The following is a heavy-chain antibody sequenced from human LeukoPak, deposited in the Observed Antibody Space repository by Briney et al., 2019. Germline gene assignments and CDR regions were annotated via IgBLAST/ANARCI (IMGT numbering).Heavy chain of an antibody. Sequence: ASVKVSCEASGYTFTSYYMHWVRQAPGQGLEWMGIINPSGGSTSYAQKFQGRVTMTRDTSTSTVYMELSSLRSEDTAVYYCAREHLGDYDSSGYYSNWGQGTLVTVSS. CDR3: AREHLGDYDSSGYYSN. CDR2: INPSGGST. CDR1: GYTFTSYY. J-gene: IGHJ4*02. D-gene: IGHD3-22*01. V-gene: IGHV1-46*01.